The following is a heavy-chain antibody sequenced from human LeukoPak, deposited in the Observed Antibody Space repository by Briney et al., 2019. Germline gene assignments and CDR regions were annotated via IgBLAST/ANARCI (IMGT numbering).Heavy chain of an antibody. CDR1: GFTFSSYW. V-gene: IGHV3-74*01. Sequence: GSLRLSCAASGFTFSSYWMHWVRQAPGKGLVWVSRITGDGSTTNYADSVKGRFTISRDNAKNTLYLQMNSLRAEDTAVYYCARNPYSFALDYWGQGTLVTVSS. CDR3: ARNPYSFALDY. D-gene: IGHD5-18*01. J-gene: IGHJ4*02. CDR2: ITGDGSTT.